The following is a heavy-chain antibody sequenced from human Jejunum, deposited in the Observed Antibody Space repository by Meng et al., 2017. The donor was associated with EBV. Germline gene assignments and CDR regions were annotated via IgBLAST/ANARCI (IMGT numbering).Heavy chain of an antibody. Sequence: LHESGSRLVKPSQTLSPPCAGSGDSITRGAYLWSWIRQPPGKGLEWIGNIYHIGSTYYNPSLKSRVTISVDRSKNQFSLKLTSVTAADTAVYYCARGGPDFGDYVPFDYWGQGTLVTVSS. CDR3: ARGGPDFGDYVPFDY. CDR2: IYHIGST. CDR1: GDSITRGAYL. V-gene: IGHV4-30-2*01. D-gene: IGHD4-17*01. J-gene: IGHJ4*02.